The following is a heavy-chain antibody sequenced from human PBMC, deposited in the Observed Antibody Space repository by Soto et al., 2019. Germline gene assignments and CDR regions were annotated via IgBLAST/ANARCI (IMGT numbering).Heavy chain of an antibody. V-gene: IGHV1-69*13. CDR1: GGTFRSFA. CDR3: AKDTDHAYDF. D-gene: IGHD3-16*01. J-gene: IGHJ4*02. CDR2: IIPLFGTT. Sequence: SLKVCCKASGGTFRSFAFSWVRQAPGHGLEWMGGIIPLFGTTNYAQRFQGRVTITADESTSTAYMELSSLKSEDTAIYYCAKDTDHAYDFWGQGTLVTVSS.